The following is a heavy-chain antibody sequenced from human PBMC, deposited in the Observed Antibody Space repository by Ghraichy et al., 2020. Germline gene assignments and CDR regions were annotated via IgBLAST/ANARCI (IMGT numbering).Heavy chain of an antibody. CDR1: GGSISSNNFY. D-gene: IGHD6-6*01. J-gene: IGHJ4*02. Sequence: SETMSLTCTVSGGSISSNNFYWAWIRQPPGKGLEWIGSIHHSGSTYYNPSLKSRITFSADTSKNQFSLKLTSVTAADTAVYYCVKEEAGSFEAYWGQGTLVTVSS. CDR2: IHHSGST. CDR3: VKEEAGSFEAY. V-gene: IGHV4-39*02.